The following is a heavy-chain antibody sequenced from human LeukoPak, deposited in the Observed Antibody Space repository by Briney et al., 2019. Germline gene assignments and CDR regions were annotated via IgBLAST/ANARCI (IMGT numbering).Heavy chain of an antibody. J-gene: IGHJ4*02. CDR2: ISSDASIT. Sequence: QSGGSLRLSCAASGFTFSTYWMHWVRQDPGKGLVWVSRISSDASITSYADPVKGRFTISRDNAKNTLYLQMNSLRAEDTALYYCATSARTYLGSSLDYLGQGTLVTVSS. D-gene: IGHD2-15*01. CDR1: GFTFSTYW. V-gene: IGHV3-74*01. CDR3: ATSARTYLGSSLDY.